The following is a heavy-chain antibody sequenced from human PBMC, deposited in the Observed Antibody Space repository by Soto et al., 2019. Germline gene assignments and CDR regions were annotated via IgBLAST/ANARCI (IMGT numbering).Heavy chain of an antibody. Sequence: QVQLVQSGAEVKEPGASVKVSCKASGYTFTSHTIHWARQAPGQGLEWMGWIIVSHGRPRIAPHFQGRVTLTTDTTPTTGYMEPNSLTSEDTAGYFCARKAEDGVPGDLWGQGTLVVVSS. D-gene: IGHD3-3*01. V-gene: IGHV1-3*01. CDR1: GYTFTSHT. J-gene: IGHJ5*02. CDR2: IIVSHGRP. CDR3: ARKAEDGVPGDL.